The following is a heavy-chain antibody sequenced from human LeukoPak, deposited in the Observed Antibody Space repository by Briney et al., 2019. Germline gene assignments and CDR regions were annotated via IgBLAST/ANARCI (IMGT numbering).Heavy chain of an antibody. CDR2: MNPNSGNT. CDR3: ARDLSYGDFIFDY. Sequence: ASVKVSCKASGYTFTSYDINWVRQATGQGLEWMGWMNPNSGNTGYAQKFQGRVTITRNTSISTAYMELSSLRSEDTAVYYCARDLSYGDFIFDYWGQGTLVTVSS. CDR1: GYTFTSYD. D-gene: IGHD4-17*01. V-gene: IGHV1-8*03. J-gene: IGHJ4*02.